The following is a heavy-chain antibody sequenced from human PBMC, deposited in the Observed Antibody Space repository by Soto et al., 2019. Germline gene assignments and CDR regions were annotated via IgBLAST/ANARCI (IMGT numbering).Heavy chain of an antibody. CDR2: IDWDDDK. CDR3: ARTTYQYCSGGSCYSIDY. Sequence: SGPTLVNPTQTLTLTCTFSGFSLSTSGMCVSWIRQPPGKALEWLARIDWDDDKYYSTSLKTRLTISKDTSKNQVVLTMTNMDPVDTATYYCARTTYQYCSGGSCYSIDYWGQGTLVTVSS. J-gene: IGHJ4*02. V-gene: IGHV2-70*11. CDR1: GFSLSTSGMC. D-gene: IGHD2-15*01.